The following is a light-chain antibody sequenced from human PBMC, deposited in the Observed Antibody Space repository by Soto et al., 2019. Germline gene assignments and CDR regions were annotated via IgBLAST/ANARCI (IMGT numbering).Light chain of an antibody. V-gene: IGKV3-20*01. CDR1: QSVSSSY. CDR2: GAS. CDR3: QQYGSSPRIT. J-gene: IGKJ4*01. Sequence: EIVLTQSPGTLSLSPGERATLSCRASQSVSSSYLAWYQQKPGQAPRLLIYGASSRATGIPDRFSGSGSGTDFTLTISRLEPEDVAVDYCQQYGSSPRITFGGGTKGEIK.